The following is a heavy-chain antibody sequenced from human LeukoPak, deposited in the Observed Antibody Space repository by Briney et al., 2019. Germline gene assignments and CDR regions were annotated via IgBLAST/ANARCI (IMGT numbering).Heavy chain of an antibody. CDR1: GFTFSSYS. V-gene: IGHV3-48*01. CDR2: ISSSSSTI. CDR3: AREYYYDSSGYGDY. J-gene: IGHJ4*02. D-gene: IGHD3-22*01. Sequence: GGSLRLSCAASGFTFSSYSMNWVRQAPGKGLEWVSYISSSSSTIYYADSVKGRFTISNANAKNSLYLQLNSLRAEDTAVYYCAREYYYDSSGYGDYWGQGTLVTVSS.